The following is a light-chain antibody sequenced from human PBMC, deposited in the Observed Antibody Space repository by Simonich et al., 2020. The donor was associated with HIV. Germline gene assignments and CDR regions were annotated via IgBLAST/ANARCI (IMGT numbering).Light chain of an antibody. V-gene: IGKV1-5*03. CDR2: KAS. Sequence: DIQMTQSSSILSASVGDRVTITCRASQSINSWLAWYQQKPGKAPKLLIYKASSLESGVPSRFSGSGSGTDFTLTISSLQAEDVAVYYCQQYHSTPPTFGGGTRVEIK. J-gene: IGKJ4*01. CDR3: QQYHSTPPT. CDR1: QSINSW.